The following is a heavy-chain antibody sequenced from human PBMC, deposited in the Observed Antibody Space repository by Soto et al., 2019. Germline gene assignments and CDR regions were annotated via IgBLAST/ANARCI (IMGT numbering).Heavy chain of an antibody. CDR2: IYHSGST. Sequence: SETLSLTCAVSGYSISSGYYWGWIRRPPGKGLEWIGSIYHSGSTYYNPSLKSRVTISVDTSKNQFSLKLSSVTAADTAVYYCARGIAVAGTNFDYWGQGTLVTVSS. CDR1: GYSISSGYY. D-gene: IGHD6-19*01. CDR3: ARGIAVAGTNFDY. J-gene: IGHJ4*02. V-gene: IGHV4-38-2*01.